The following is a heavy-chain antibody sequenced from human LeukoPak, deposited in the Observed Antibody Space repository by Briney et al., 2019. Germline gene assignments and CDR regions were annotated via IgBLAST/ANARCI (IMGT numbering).Heavy chain of an antibody. D-gene: IGHD5-18*01. CDR3: TRDRGQLWLLDYCYYYYMDV. CDR2: IRSKAYGGTT. J-gene: IGHJ6*03. V-gene: IGHV3-49*03. Sequence: GGSLRFSCTASGFTFGDYAMSWFRQAPGKGLEWVGFIRSKAYGGTTEYAASVKGRFTISRDDSKSIAYLQMNSLKTEDTAVYYCTRDRGQLWLLDYCYYYYMDVWGKGTTVTVSS. CDR1: GFTFGDYA.